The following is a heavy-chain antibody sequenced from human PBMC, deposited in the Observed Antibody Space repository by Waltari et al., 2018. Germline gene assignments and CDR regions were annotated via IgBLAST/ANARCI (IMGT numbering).Heavy chain of an antibody. CDR3: AREWGVMVGTAGFYFDY. J-gene: IGHJ4*02. CDR2: ISSGSNYI. CDR1: GFTFSSYT. Sequence: EVQLVGSGGGLVKPGGSLRLSCAASGFTFSSYTMNWVRQAPGNGLEGVSSISSGSNYIYYADSVKGRFTIARDNAKNSLYLQMNSLRVEDTAVYYCAREWGVMVGTAGFYFDYWGQGALVTVSS. V-gene: IGHV3-21*01. D-gene: IGHD2-15*01.